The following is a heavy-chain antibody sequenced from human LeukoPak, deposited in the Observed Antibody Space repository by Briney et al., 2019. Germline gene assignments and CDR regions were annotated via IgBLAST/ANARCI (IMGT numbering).Heavy chain of an antibody. Sequence: GGSLRLACAASGSTFSSYDMHWVRQAAGKGLEWVSAIGTAGDPYYPGSVKGRFTISRENAKNSLYLQMNSLRAEDTAVYYCARSSSGYYFDYWGQGTLVTVSS. J-gene: IGHJ4*02. CDR2: IGTAGDP. V-gene: IGHV3-13*05. D-gene: IGHD6-19*01. CDR3: ARSSSGYYFDY. CDR1: GSTFSSYD.